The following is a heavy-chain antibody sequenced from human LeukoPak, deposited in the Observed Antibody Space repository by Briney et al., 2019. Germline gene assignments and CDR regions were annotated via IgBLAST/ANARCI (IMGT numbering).Heavy chain of an antibody. J-gene: IGHJ4*02. CDR3: AKDFTADATYYYGSGSWDY. CDR2: ISGSGGST. Sequence: GGSLRLSCAASGFTFSSYAMSWVRQAPGRGLEWVSAISGSGGSTYYADSVKGRSTISRDNSKNTLYLQMNSLRAEDTAVYYCAKDFTADATYYYGSGSWDYWGQGILVTVSS. V-gene: IGHV3-23*01. CDR1: GFTFSSYA. D-gene: IGHD3-10*01.